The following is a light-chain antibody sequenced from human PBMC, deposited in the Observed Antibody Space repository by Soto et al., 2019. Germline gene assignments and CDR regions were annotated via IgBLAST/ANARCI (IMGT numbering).Light chain of an antibody. CDR1: QSVSSNY. V-gene: IGKV3-20*01. CDR2: GAS. Sequence: EIVLTQSPGTLSLSPRERATLSCRASQSVSSNYVAWYQHKVGQAPRLLIYGASNRAPGIPDRFSGSGSGTDFTRNISRLEPEDFALYYCQQYAASPRTFGQGTQVEV. J-gene: IGKJ1*01. CDR3: QQYAASPRT.